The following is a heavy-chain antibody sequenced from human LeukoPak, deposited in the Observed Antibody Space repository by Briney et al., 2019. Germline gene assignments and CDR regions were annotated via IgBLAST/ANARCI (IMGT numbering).Heavy chain of an antibody. J-gene: IGHJ3*02. CDR3: ARESITIFGDAFDI. D-gene: IGHD3-3*01. V-gene: IGHV3-21*01. Sequence: GGSLRLSCAASGFTFSSYSMNWVRQAPGKGLEWVSSISSSSSYIYYADSVKGRFTISRDNAKNSLYLQMNSLRAEDTAVYYCARESITIFGDAFDIWGQGTMVTVSS. CDR2: ISSSSSYI. CDR1: GFTFSSYS.